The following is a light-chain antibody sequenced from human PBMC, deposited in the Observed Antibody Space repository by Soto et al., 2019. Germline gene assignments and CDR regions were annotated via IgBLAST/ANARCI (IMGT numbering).Light chain of an antibody. J-gene: IGLJ2*01. CDR3: ASYAGDNNVV. CDR1: SSDVGGYNQ. V-gene: IGLV2-8*01. Sequence: QSALTQPPSASGSPGQSVTVSCTGTSSDVGGYNQVSWYQQHPGKAPKLVIYEVTKRPSGVPDRFSGSKSGDTASLTVSGLQAEDEADYYCASYAGDNNVVFGGGTQLTVL. CDR2: EVT.